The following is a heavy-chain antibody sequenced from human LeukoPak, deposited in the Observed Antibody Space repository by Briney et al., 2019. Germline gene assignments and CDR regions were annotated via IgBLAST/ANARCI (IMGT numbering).Heavy chain of an antibody. CDR2: ISSSSSYI. CDR1: GFTFSSYS. D-gene: IGHD3-16*02. J-gene: IGHJ4*02. V-gene: IGHV3-21*01. CDR3: ARARVWGSYRYTDY. Sequence: GGPLRLSCAASGFTFSSYSMNWLRQAPGKGLEWVSSISSSSSYIYYADSVRGRFTISRDNAKNSLYLQMNSLRAEDTAVYYCARARVWGSYRYTDYWGQGTLVTVSS.